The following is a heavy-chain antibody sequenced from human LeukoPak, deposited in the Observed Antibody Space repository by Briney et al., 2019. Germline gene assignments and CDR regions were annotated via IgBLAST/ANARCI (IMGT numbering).Heavy chain of an antibody. D-gene: IGHD3-10*01. Sequence: ASVKVSCQASGYTFTSYGISWVRQAPGQGLEGMGILNPNTSSTNYAQNLQGRVTLTRDTSTSTVYMDLSSLRSADTALYYCAIGRNTGSVAFDYWGQGTLVTVSS. CDR2: LNPNTSST. J-gene: IGHJ4*02. CDR1: GYTFTSYG. V-gene: IGHV1-18*01. CDR3: AIGRNTGSVAFDY.